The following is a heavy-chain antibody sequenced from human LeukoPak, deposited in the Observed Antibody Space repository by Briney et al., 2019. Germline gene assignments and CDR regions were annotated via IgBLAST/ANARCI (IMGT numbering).Heavy chain of an antibody. J-gene: IGHJ4*02. Sequence: GGSLRLSCAASGFTVSSNYMSWVRQAPGKGLEWVSVIYSGGSTYYADSVKGRFTISRDNSKNTLYLQMNSLRAEDTAVYYCARGLEYSYGVDYWGQGTLVTVSS. CDR3: ARGLEYSYGVDY. CDR1: GFTVSSNY. V-gene: IGHV3-66*01. CDR2: IYSGGST. D-gene: IGHD5-18*01.